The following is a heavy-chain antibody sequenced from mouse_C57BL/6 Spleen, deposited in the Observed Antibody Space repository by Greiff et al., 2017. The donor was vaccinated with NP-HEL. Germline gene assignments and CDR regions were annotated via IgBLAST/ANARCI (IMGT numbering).Heavy chain of an antibody. Sequence: EVQLQQSGPELVKPGASVKISCKASGYTFTDYYMNWVKQSHGKSLEWIGDINPNNGGTSYNQKFKGKATLTVDKSSSTAYMELRSLTSEDSAVYYCARITPLDYWGQGTTLTVSS. D-gene: IGHD1-3*01. J-gene: IGHJ2*01. V-gene: IGHV1-26*01. CDR3: ARITPLDY. CDR2: INPNNGGT. CDR1: GYTFTDYY.